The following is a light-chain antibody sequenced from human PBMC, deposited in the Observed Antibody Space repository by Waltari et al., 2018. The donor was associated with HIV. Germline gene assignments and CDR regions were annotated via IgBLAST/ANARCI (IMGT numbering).Light chain of an antibody. J-gene: IGLJ1*01. V-gene: IGLV2-23*02. CDR1: PTYIGYYNL. CDR3: CSYTGESTFYI. Sequence: QSVLAQPASVSGAPGQSLTISCNGSPTYIGYYNLVPMYQQYPGKAPKLIISEVFKRPSGISDRFSGSKSGSAASLKISGLRSEDEAVYYCCSYTGESTFYIFGSGTTV. CDR2: EVF.